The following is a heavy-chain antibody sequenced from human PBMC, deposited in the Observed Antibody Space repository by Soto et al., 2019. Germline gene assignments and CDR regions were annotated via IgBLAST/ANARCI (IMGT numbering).Heavy chain of an antibody. CDR2: IYWDDDE. CDR3: AHGSCSSADCYPNPYLDY. CDR1: GFSLSTTAEG. J-gene: IGHJ4*02. D-gene: IGHD2-2*01. Sequence: KESGPTLVKPTQTLTLTCTFSGFSLSTTAEGVGWIRQPPGKALEWLALIYWDDDERYSPSLKSRLTITKDTSKNQVVLTMTNVDPVNTATYYCAHGSCSSADCYPNPYLDYWGQGILVTVSS. V-gene: IGHV2-5*02.